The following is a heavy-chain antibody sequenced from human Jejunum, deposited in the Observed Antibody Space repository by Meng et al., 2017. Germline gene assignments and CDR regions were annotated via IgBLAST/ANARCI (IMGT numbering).Heavy chain of an antibody. CDR2: IKQDGSEK. V-gene: IGHV3-7*01. D-gene: IGHD3-10*01. CDR1: GFTFSSYW. J-gene: IGHJ4*02. Sequence: GGSLRLSCGASGFTFSSYWMSWVRQTPGKGLEWVANIKQDGSEKYYVNSVKGRFTISRDNAKNSLYLQMNSLRAEDTAMYYCARRIAGSATGGNFDYWGQGTLVTVSS. CDR3: ARRIAGSATGGNFDY.